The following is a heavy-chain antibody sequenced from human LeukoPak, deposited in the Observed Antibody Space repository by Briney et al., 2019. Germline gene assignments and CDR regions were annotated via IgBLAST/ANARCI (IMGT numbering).Heavy chain of an antibody. D-gene: IGHD6-19*01. CDR3: ARESSGFDY. V-gene: IGHV4-39*02. Sequence: SETLSLTCSVSSGSINSNSYYWGWIRQPPGKGLEWIGSIYYRGSTYYNPSLKSRVTISGDTSKNQFSLKLSSVTAADTAVYYCARESSGFDYWGQGTLVTVSS. CDR1: SGSINSNSYY. J-gene: IGHJ4*02. CDR2: IYYRGST.